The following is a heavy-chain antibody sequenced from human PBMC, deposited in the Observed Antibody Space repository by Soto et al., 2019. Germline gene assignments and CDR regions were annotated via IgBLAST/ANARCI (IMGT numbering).Heavy chain of an antibody. J-gene: IGHJ6*02. V-gene: IGHV4-39*01. D-gene: IGHD2-21*01. CDR2: SYYDGTT. CDR3: ARHGSAVIYYYGMEV. CDR1: GGSISTSTYH. Sequence: QLQLHDSGPGLVKPSETLSLTCTVSGGSISTSTYHWAWLRQPPGPGLQWIGTSYYDGTTYYKPSLKGRVTVSVDTAQDQISLKLSAVCAADTAVYFCARHGSAVIYYYGMEVWGRGTAVTVS.